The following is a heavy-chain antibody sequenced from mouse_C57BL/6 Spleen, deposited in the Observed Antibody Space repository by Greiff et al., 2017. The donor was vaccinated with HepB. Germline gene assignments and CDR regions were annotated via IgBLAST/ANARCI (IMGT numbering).Heavy chain of an antibody. J-gene: IGHJ4*01. CDR2: INPGSGGT. CDR1: GYDFTNYL. CDR3: TRGSLKDMDY. V-gene: IGHV1-54*01. D-gene: IGHD3-1*01. Sequence: QVQLQQSGAELVRPGTSVKLSCKASGYDFTNYLIEWVKQRPGQGLEWIGVINPGSGGTKYNEKFKGKATLTADKSSSTAYKQLSSLTSEDSAVYFCTRGSLKDMDYWGQGTSVTDSS.